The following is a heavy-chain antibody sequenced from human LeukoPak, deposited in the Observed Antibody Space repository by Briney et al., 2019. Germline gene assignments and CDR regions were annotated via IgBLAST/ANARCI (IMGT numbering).Heavy chain of an antibody. Sequence: GGSLRLSCAASGFTFNDYGMSWVRQAPGKGLEWVSAINGNGGTTNYADSVKGRFTISRDSAKKSLHLQMNSLRAEDTALYYCARNNFGPGATAFDIWGQGTMVTVSS. D-gene: IGHD3-10*02. V-gene: IGHV3-20*04. CDR1: GFTFNDYG. J-gene: IGHJ3*02. CDR3: ARNNFGPGATAFDI. CDR2: INGNGGTT.